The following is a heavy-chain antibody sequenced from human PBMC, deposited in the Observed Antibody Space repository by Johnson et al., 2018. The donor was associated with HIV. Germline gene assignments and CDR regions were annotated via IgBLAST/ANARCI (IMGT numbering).Heavy chain of an antibody. J-gene: IGHJ3*02. CDR3: AKDVSVSGHEDAFDI. CDR1: GFTFSYYY. CDR2: ISGSGGST. D-gene: IGHD3-10*01. V-gene: IGHV3-23*04. Sequence: VQLVESGGGLVKPGGSLRLSCAASGFTFSYYYMTWIRQAPGKGLEWVSAISGSGGSTYYADSVKGRFTISRDNSKNPLYLQKNSLSAEDTAVYYCAKDVSVSGHEDAFDIWGQGTMVTVSS.